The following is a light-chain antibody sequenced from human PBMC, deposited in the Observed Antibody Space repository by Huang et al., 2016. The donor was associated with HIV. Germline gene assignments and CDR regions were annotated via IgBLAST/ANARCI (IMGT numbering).Light chain of an antibody. CDR2: AAS. Sequence: DIQMTQSPSSLSASVGDRVTITCRASRGISNSLAWYQQQPGKAPKLLLYAASRLQGGVPSRCSGCGSRTDYTLTISSLQPEDSATYYCQQYYNTTLSFGGGTKVEIK. CDR1: RGISNS. V-gene: IGKV1-NL1*01. CDR3: QQYYNTTLS. J-gene: IGKJ4*01.